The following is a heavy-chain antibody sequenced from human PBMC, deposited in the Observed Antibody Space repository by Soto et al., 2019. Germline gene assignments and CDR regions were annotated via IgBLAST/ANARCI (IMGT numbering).Heavy chain of an antibody. D-gene: IGHD6-13*01. CDR1: GGSISSSSYY. CDR2: IYYSGST. J-gene: IGHJ6*02. Sequence: SETLSLTCTVSGGSISSSSYYWGWIRQPPGKGLEWIGSIYYSGSTYYNPSLKSRVTISVDTSKNQFSLKLSSVTAADTAVYYCARQGWDSSSWYDYYYYYGMDVWAQGTTVTVSS. V-gene: IGHV4-39*01. CDR3: ARQGWDSSSWYDYYYYYGMDV.